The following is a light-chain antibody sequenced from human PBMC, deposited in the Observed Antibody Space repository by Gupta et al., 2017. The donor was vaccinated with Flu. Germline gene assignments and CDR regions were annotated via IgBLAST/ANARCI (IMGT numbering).Light chain of an antibody. CDR1: RSDVGGYSQ. CDR2: EGG. Sequence: QSALTQPAPVSGSPGQAITIPCTGTRSDVGGYSQVSLYQQPPGKAPKLMIYEGGSRPSGVSNRFSGCKSGNTASLTISGLQAEDEADYYCSSYTSSSTYVFGTGTKVTVL. V-gene: IGLV2-14*01. CDR3: SSYTSSSTYV. J-gene: IGLJ1*01.